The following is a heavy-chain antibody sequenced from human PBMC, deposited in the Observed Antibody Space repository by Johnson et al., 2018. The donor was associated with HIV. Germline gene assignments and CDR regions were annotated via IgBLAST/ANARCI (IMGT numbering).Heavy chain of an antibody. J-gene: IGHJ3*02. CDR3: EKCIWGRSLIDAFDI. CDR2: ISYDGSNK. V-gene: IGHV3-30-3*02. D-gene: IGHD3-16*01. Sequence: VQLVESGGGVVQPGRSLRLSCAASGFTFSSYAMHWVRQAPGKGLEWVAVISYDGSNKYYADSVKGRFTISRDTSKNTVYLQMNSLRAEDTAIYYCEKCIWGRSLIDAFDIWGQGTMVIVSS. CDR1: GFTFSSYA.